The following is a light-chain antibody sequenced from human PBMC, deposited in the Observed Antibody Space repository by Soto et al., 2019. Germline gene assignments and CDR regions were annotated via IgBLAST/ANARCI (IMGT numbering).Light chain of an antibody. V-gene: IGKV3-11*01. CDR1: QSVSSY. CDR2: EAS. Sequence: EIVLTQSPATLSLSPGERATLSCRASQSVSSYLAWYQQKPGQAPSLLIYEASNRATGIPARFSGSGSGTDFTLTISSLEPEDFAVYYCQQRSNWPPYTFGQGTKLEIK. CDR3: QQRSNWPPYT. J-gene: IGKJ2*01.